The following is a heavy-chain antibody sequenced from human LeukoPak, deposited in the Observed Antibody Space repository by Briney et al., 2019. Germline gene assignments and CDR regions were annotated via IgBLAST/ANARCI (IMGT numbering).Heavy chain of an antibody. D-gene: IGHD3-16*01. CDR3: AKSGGLALRYYYYMDV. CDR1: GFTFSSYG. V-gene: IGHV3-30*02. CDR2: IRYDGSNK. J-gene: IGHJ6*03. Sequence: GGSLRLSCAASGFTFSSYGMHWVRQAPGKGLEWVAFIRYDGSNKYYADSVKGRFTISRDNSKNTLYLQMNSLRAEDTAVYYCAKSGGLALRYYYYMDVWGKGTTVTISS.